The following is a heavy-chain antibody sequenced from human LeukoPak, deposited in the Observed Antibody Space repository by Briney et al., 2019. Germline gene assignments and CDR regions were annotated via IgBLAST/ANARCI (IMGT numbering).Heavy chain of an antibody. CDR2: IYYSGST. CDR1: GGSISSYY. Sequence: SETLSLTCTVSGGSISSYYWSWIRQPPGKGLEWIGYIYYSGSTNYNPSLKSRVTISADTSKNQFSLKLSSVTAADTAVYYCARRVPNWYFDLWGHGTLVTVSS. V-gene: IGHV4-59*08. CDR3: ARRVPNWYFDL. J-gene: IGHJ2*01.